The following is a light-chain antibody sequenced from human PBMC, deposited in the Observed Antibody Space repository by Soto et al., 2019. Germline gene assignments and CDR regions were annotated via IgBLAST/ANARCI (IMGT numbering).Light chain of an antibody. V-gene: IGLV2-14*03. Sequence: QSALTQPASVSGSPGQSITISCTGTSSDVASTFNYVSWYQHHPGKAPRLIMSDVNHRPSGVSDRFSGSKSGNTASLTISGLQAEDEAHYFCSAYSTGSTPVLFGGGTQLTVL. CDR3: SAYSTGSTPVL. J-gene: IGLJ3*02. CDR2: DVN. CDR1: SSDVASTFNY.